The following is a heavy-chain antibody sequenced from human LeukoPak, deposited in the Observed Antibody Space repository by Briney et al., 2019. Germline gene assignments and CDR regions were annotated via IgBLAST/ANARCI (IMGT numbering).Heavy chain of an antibody. J-gene: IGHJ3*02. CDR1: GYTFNTYY. V-gene: IGHV1-46*02. CDR3: ARGPAADSSGYYSSDGAFDI. Sequence: GASVKVSCKASGYTFNTYYMHWVRQAPGQGLEWMGIINPSAGSTGYAQKFQGRVTMTRDTSTSTVYMELSSLRSEDTAVYYCARGPAADSSGYYSSDGAFDIWGQGTMVTVSS. D-gene: IGHD3-22*01. CDR2: INPSAGST.